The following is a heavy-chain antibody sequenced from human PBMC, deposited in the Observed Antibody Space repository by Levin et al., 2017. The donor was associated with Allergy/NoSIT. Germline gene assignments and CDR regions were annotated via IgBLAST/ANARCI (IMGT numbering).Heavy chain of an antibody. CDR3: AREWIQLKDVTATTNEHY. CDR1: GGTFSSYA. J-gene: IGHJ4*02. Sequence: SVKVSCKASGGTFSSYAISWVRQAPGQGLEWMGGIIPIFGTANYAQKFQGRVTITADESTSTAYMELSSLRSEDTAVYYCAREWIQLKDVTATTNEHYWGQGTLVTVSS. D-gene: IGHD5-18*01. V-gene: IGHV1-69*13. CDR2: IIPIFGTA.